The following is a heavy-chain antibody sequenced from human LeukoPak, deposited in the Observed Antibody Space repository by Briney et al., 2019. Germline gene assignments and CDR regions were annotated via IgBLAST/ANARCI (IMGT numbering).Heavy chain of an antibody. V-gene: IGHV5-51*01. CDR3: ARQFGGNSEFDY. Sequence: GASLKISCKCSGSIFTSYWIGWGRPLPGKGLEWMGIIYPGDSDIRYSPSFQGQVTISADKSISTAYLQWSSLKASGTAMYYCARQFGGNSEFDYWGQGTLVTVPS. CDR2: IYPGDSDI. CDR1: GSIFTSYW. D-gene: IGHD4-23*01. J-gene: IGHJ4*02.